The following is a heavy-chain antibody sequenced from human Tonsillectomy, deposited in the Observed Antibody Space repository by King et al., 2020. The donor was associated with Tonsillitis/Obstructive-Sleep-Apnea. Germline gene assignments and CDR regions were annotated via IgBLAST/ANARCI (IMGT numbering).Heavy chain of an antibody. CDR3: ARRCCYGENWFYYYMDV. V-gene: IGHV4-34*01. CDR1: GGSFRGYY. J-gene: IGHJ6*03. Sequence: VQLQQWGAGLLKPSETLSLTCAVYGGSFRGYYWSWIRQSPGKGLEWIGEINHSGSTKSNPSLKSRGTISVDTSKNPVSLELNSVTAADTAVYFCARRCCYGENWFYYYMDVWGKGTTVTVSS. D-gene: IGHD3-9*01. CDR2: INHSGST.